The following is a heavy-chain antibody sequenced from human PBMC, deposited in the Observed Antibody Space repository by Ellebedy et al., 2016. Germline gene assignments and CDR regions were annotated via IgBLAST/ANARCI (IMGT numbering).Heavy chain of an antibody. CDR2: IYYSGST. Sequence: GSLRLSCAASGFTFRDAWMSWVRQAPGKGLEWIGYIYYSGSTNYNPSLKSRVTISIDTSKNHFSLKLKSVTPADTAVYYCARGPFSMEGYYHSGMDAWGQGTTVTVSS. CDR1: GFTFRDAW. D-gene: IGHD2/OR15-2a*01. V-gene: IGHV4-59*01. J-gene: IGHJ6*02. CDR3: ARGPFSMEGYYHSGMDA.